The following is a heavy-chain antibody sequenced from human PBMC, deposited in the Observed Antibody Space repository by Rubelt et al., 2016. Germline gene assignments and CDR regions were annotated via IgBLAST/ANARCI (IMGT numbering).Heavy chain of an antibody. Sequence: VQLVESGGGLIQPGGSLRLSCAASGFTFSDYYMSWIRQAPGKGLEWVSYVSSSSSYTNYADSVKGRFTIPRYNAKNSLYLQMNSLRAEDTAVYYCARGGGYPENFDYWGQGTLVTVSS. CDR3: ARGGGYPENFDY. V-gene: IGHV3-11*05. D-gene: IGHD5-12*01. J-gene: IGHJ4*02. CDR1: GFTFSDYY. CDR2: VSSSSSYT.